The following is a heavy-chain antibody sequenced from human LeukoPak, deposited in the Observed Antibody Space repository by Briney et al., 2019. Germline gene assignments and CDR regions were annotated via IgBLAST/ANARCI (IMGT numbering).Heavy chain of an antibody. CDR3: VAGYALSGFDC. V-gene: IGHV1-8*01. Sequence: GASVKVSCKASGYTFTSYDFNWVRQATGQGLEWMGWMNPKSGDTGYAPKFQGRVTMTRDTSISTAYMEVRGLRSEDTAVYYCVAGYALSGFDCWGQGTLVTVSS. CDR1: GYTFTSYD. D-gene: IGHD5-12*01. CDR2: MNPKSGDT. J-gene: IGHJ4*02.